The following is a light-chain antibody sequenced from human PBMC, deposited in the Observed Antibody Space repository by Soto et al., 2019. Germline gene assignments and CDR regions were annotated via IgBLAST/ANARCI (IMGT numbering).Light chain of an antibody. CDR2: DVS. J-gene: IGLJ1*01. CDR1: SSDVGGYNY. CDR3: CSYAGSFDV. V-gene: IGLV2-11*01. Sequence: QSALTQPRSVSGSPGQSVTISCTGTSSDVGGYNYVSWYQQHPGKAPKLMIFDVSKRPSGVPDRFSGSKSGNTASLTISGLQAEDEADSCCSYAGSFDVFGSGTKLTVL.